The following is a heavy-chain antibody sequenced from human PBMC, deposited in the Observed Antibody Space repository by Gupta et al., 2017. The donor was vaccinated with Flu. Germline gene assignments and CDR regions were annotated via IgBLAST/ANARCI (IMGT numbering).Heavy chain of an antibody. V-gene: IGHV4-34*01. CDR2: INHSGST. CDR1: GGSFSGYY. J-gene: IGHJ4*02. CDR3: AREDIVVVPAATHTASVN. D-gene: IGHD2-2*01. Sequence: QVQLQQWGAGLLKPSETLSLTCAVYGGSFSGYYWSWIRQPPGKGLEWIGEINHSGSTNYNPSLKSRVTISVDTSKNQFSLKLSSETAADTAVYYCAREDIVVVPAATHTASVNWGQGTLVTVSS.